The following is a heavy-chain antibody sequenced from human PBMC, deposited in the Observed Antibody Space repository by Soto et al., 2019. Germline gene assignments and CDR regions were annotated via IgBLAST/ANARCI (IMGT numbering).Heavy chain of an antibody. CDR2: ISGSGGST. CDR3: AKSPLTYCTNGVCRYYYFDY. CDR1: GFTFSSYA. V-gene: IGHV3-23*01. J-gene: IGHJ4*02. Sequence: GVLRLSCAASGFTFSSYAMSWVRQAPGKGLEWVSAISGSGGSTYYADSVKGRFTISRDNSKNTLYLQMNSLRAEDTAVYYCAKSPLTYCTNGVCRYYYFDYWGQGTLVTVSS. D-gene: IGHD2-8*01.